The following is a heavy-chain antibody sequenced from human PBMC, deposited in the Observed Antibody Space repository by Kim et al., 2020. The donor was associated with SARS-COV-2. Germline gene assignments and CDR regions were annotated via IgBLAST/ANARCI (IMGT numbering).Heavy chain of an antibody. CDR2: IKTNTDGGTT. D-gene: IGHD3-16*02. J-gene: IGHJ4*02. V-gene: IGHV3-15*01. CDR1: GFGFSGTW. Sequence: GGSLRLSCAASGFGFSGTWMSWVRQGPGKGLEWVGLIKTNTDGGTTGGTTDYAAPVKGRFTISRDDSKSTLYLQMNSLKTEDTAVYYCIALSAFGGVIVKAYWGRRTLVPVAS. CDR3: IALSAFGGVIVKAY.